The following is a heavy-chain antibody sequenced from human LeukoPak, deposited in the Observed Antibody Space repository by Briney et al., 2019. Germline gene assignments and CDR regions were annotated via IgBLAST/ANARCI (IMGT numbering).Heavy chain of an antibody. Sequence: PGGSLRLSCAASGFTFSSYSMNWVRQAPGKGLEWVSSISSSSSYIYYADSVKGRFTISRDNSKNTLYLQMNSLRAEDTAVYYCAKDQGRALLYGMDVWGQGTTVTVSS. CDR2: ISSSSSYI. J-gene: IGHJ6*02. CDR3: AKDQGRALLYGMDV. V-gene: IGHV3-21*04. CDR1: GFTFSSYS.